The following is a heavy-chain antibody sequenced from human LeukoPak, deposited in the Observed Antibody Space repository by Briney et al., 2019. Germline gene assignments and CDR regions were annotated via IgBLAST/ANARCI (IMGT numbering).Heavy chain of an antibody. CDR1: GGSISSYY. V-gene: IGHV4-39*01. Sequence: SETLSLTCTVSGGSISSYYWGWIRQPPGKRLEWIGTIYYSGDTYYSPSLKSRITISRDTSKNLFSLSLTSVTAADTAVYYCARHHGYLWVTYRRPGDYFDFWGQGTLVTVSS. CDR2: IYYSGDT. D-gene: IGHD3-16*02. CDR3: ARHHGYLWVTYRRPGDYFDF. J-gene: IGHJ4*02.